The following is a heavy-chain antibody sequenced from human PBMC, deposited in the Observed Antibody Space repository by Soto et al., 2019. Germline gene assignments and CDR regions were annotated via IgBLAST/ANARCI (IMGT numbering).Heavy chain of an antibody. V-gene: IGHV3-48*01. J-gene: IGHJ3*02. CDR1: GFTFSSYS. D-gene: IGHD4-17*01. CDR3: ARAHDYGDYTEAFDI. CDR2: ISSSRSTI. Sequence: EVQLVESGGGLVQPGGSLRLSCAASGFTFSSYSMNWVRQAPGKGLEWVSYISSSRSTIYYADSVKGRFTISSDNAKNSLYLQMNSLRAEDTAVYDCARAHDYGDYTEAFDIWGQGTMVTVSS.